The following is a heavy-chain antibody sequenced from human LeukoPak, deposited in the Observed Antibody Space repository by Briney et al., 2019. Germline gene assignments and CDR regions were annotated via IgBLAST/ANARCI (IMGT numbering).Heavy chain of an antibody. V-gene: IGHV4-39*07. CDR2: IYYSGST. D-gene: IGHD6-13*01. CDR3: ARYLGIAAAGTRDYFDY. J-gene: IGHJ4*02. CDR1: GGSISSSSYY. Sequence: SETLSLTCTVSGGSISSSSYYWGWIRQPPGKGLEWIGRIYYSGSTYYNPSLKSRVTISVDTSKNQFSLKLSSVTAADTAVYYCARYLGIAAAGTRDYFDYWGQGTLVTVSS.